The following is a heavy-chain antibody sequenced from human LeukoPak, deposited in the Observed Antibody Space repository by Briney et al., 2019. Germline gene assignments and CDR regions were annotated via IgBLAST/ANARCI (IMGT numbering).Heavy chain of an antibody. CDR2: INSDGIST. Sequence: GGSLRLSCAASGFTFSSYWMHWVRQAPGKGLMWVSRINSDGISTTYADSVKGRFTISRDNAKNTLYLQMNNLRAEDTAVYYCAKPYNGLDYWGQGTLVAVSS. CDR1: GFTFSSYW. D-gene: IGHD2-8*01. J-gene: IGHJ4*02. CDR3: AKPYNGLDY. V-gene: IGHV3-74*01.